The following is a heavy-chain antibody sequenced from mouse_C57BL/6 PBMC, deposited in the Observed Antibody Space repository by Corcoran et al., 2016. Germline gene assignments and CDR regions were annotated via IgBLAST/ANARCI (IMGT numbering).Heavy chain of an antibody. V-gene: IGHV9-3*01. CDR2: INTYSGVP. CDR1: GYTFTTYG. D-gene: IGHD2-1*01. J-gene: IGHJ2*01. CDR3: ARNYGSFDY. Sequence: QIQLVQSGPELKKPGETVKISCKASGYTFTTYGMSWVKQAPGKGLKWMGWINTYSGVPTYADDFKGRFAFSLETSASTAYLQINNLKNEDTATYFCARNYGSFDYWGQGTTLTVSS.